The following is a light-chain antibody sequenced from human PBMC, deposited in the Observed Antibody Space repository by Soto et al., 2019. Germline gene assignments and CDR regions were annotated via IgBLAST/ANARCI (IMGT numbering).Light chain of an antibody. Sequence: AIQMTQSRSSLSASVGDRVTITCRASQDIRNALAWYQQKPGQAPHLLIFAAFTLQSGVPSRFSGGGSVTHFTLTISSVQPDDFATYYCLQYYNFSWTFGQGTKVYIK. CDR1: QDIRNA. J-gene: IGKJ1*01. CDR3: LQYYNFSWT. CDR2: AAF. V-gene: IGKV1-6*01.